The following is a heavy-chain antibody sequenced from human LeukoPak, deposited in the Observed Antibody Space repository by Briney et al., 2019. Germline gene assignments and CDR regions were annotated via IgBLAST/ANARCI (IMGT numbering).Heavy chain of an antibody. V-gene: IGHV3-23*01. Sequence: GGSLRLSCAASGFTFSSFAMTWARQAPVKGLEWVSAISGDGTRTYYADSVKGRFTISRDNSKNTLYLEMSSLRVEDTAIYYCAKWPEGAMDYFDYWGQGTLVTVSS. CDR2: ISGDGTRT. J-gene: IGHJ4*02. CDR1: GFTFSSFA. D-gene: IGHD3-16*01. CDR3: AKWPEGAMDYFDY.